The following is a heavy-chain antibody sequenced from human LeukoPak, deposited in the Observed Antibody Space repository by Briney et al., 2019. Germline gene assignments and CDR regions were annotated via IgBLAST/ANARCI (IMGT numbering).Heavy chain of an antibody. CDR1: GFTVSSNY. Sequence: GGSLRLSCAASGFTVSSNYMSWVRQAPGKGLEWVSVIYSGGSTYYADSVKGRFTISRHNSKNTLYLQMNSLRAEGTAVYYCSQGIAVAGTHYGMDVWGQGTTVTVSS. D-gene: IGHD6-19*01. J-gene: IGHJ6*02. V-gene: IGHV3-53*04. CDR2: IYSGGST. CDR3: SQGIAVAGTHYGMDV.